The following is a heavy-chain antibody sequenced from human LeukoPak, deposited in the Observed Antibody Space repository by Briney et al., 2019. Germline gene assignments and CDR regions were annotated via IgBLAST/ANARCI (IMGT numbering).Heavy chain of an antibody. Sequence: SPSETLSLTCTVSGGSISSYYWSWIRQPPGKGLEWIGYIYYSGSTNYNPSLKSRVTISVDTSKNQFSLKVSSVTDADTAVYYCARVYSVGPTTPFDYWGQGTLVTVSS. CDR2: IYYSGST. CDR1: GGSISSYY. V-gene: IGHV4-59*01. J-gene: IGHJ4*02. D-gene: IGHD1-26*01. CDR3: ARVYSVGPTTPFDY.